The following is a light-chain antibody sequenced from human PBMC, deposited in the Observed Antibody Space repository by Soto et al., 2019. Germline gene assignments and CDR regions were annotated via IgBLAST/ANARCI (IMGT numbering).Light chain of an antibody. J-gene: IGLJ2*01. CDR3: SSYAGSNNL. Sequence: QSVLTQPPSASGSPGQSVTISCTGTSSDVGGYNYVSWYQQHPGKAPKLMIYEVSKRPSGVPDRLSGSKSGNTASLTVSGLQAEDEADYYCSSYAGSNNLFGGGTKLTVL. CDR2: EVS. V-gene: IGLV2-8*01. CDR1: SSDVGGYNY.